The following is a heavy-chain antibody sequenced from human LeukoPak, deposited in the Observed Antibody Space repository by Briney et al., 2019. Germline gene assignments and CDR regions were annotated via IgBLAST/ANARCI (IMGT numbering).Heavy chain of an antibody. CDR1: GGSISSSSYY. V-gene: IGHV4-39*01. Sequence: SETLSLTCTVSGGSISSSSYYWGWIRQPPGKGLEWIGSTYYSGSTYYNPSLKSRVTISVDTSKNQFSLKLSSVTAADTAVYYCARHWLNYYDSSGYYDYWGQGTLVTVSS. D-gene: IGHD3-22*01. J-gene: IGHJ4*02. CDR3: ARHWLNYYDSSGYYDY. CDR2: TYYSGST.